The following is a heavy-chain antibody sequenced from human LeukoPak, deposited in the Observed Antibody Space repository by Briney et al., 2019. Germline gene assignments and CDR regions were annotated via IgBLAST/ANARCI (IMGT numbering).Heavy chain of an antibody. D-gene: IGHD2/OR15-2a*01. CDR2: ISYDGSNK. Sequence: GGSLRVSCAASGFTFSSYAMHWVRQAPGNGLERVAVISYDGSNKYYADSVKGRFTISRDNSKNTLYLQMNSLRAEDTAVYYCARNPGRDSTRTFDYWGQGTLVTVSS. CDR1: GFTFSSYA. V-gene: IGHV3-30-3*01. CDR3: ARNPGRDSTRTFDY. J-gene: IGHJ4*02.